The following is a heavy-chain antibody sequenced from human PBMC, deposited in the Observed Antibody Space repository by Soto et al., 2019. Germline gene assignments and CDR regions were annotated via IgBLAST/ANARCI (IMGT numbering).Heavy chain of an antibody. Sequence: GGSLRLSCAASGFTFSSYAMSWVRQAPGKGLEWVSAISGSGGSTYYADSVKGRFTISRDNSKNTLYLQMNSLRAEDTAVYYCAKDKSLERLRAIYGMDVWGQGTTVTVSS. V-gene: IGHV3-23*01. CDR2: ISGSGGST. CDR3: AKDKSLERLRAIYGMDV. CDR1: GFTFSSYA. D-gene: IGHD1-1*01. J-gene: IGHJ6*02.